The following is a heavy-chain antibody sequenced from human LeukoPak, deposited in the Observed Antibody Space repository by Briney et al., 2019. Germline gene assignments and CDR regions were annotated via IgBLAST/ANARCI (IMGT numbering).Heavy chain of an antibody. D-gene: IGHD3-10*01. CDR2: ISYDGSNK. V-gene: IGHV3-30*18. CDR3: AKDHNYNSRTYYYGSGSYYNNVLDY. CDR1: GFIFSSYW. J-gene: IGHJ4*02. Sequence: GGSLRLSCAASGFIFSSYWMAWVRQAPGKGLEWVAVISYDGSNKYHADSVKGRFTISRDNSKNTLYLQMNSLRAEDTAVYYCAKDHNYNSRTYYYGSGSYYNNVLDYWGQGTLVTVSS.